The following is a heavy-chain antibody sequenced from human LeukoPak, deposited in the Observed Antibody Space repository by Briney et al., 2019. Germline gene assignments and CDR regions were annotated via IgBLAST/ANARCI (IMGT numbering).Heavy chain of an antibody. Sequence: ASVKVSCKVSGYTLTELSMHWVRQAPGKGLEWMGGSDPEDGETIYAQKFQGRVTMTGDTSTDTAYMELSSLRSEDTAVYYCATNVVVPTYYYMDVWGKGTTVTVSS. CDR2: SDPEDGET. V-gene: IGHV1-24*01. CDR1: GYTLTELS. J-gene: IGHJ6*03. CDR3: ATNVVVPTYYYMDV. D-gene: IGHD2-2*01.